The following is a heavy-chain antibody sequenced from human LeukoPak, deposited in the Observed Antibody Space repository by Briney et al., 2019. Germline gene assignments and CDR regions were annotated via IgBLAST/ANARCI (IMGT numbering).Heavy chain of an antibody. CDR1: GGSISSSSYY. D-gene: IGHD1-1*01. CDR3: ARVAGTNDLGY. Sequence: PSEALSLTCTVSGGSISSSSYYWGWIRQPPGKGLEWIGSIYYSGSTYYNPSLKSRVTISVDTSKNQFSLKLSSVTAADTAVYYCARVAGTNDLGYWGQGTLVTVSS. CDR2: IYYSGST. V-gene: IGHV4-39*07. J-gene: IGHJ4*02.